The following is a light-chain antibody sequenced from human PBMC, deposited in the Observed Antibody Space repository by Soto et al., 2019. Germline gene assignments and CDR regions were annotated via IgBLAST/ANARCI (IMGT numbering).Light chain of an antibody. Sequence: EIVLTQSPGTLSLSPGERATLSCRASQSVSSSYLAWYQQKPGQAPRLLIYGASSRATGIPDRFSGSGSGTDFTLTISRLEPEDFAVYYCQQYAMSPQTFGGGTKVDIK. J-gene: IGKJ4*01. CDR1: QSVSSSY. CDR2: GAS. CDR3: QQYAMSPQT. V-gene: IGKV3-20*01.